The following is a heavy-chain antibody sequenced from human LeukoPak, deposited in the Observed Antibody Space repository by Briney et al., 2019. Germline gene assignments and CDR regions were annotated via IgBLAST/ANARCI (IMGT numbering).Heavy chain of an antibody. CDR2: IYHSGST. J-gene: IGHJ4*02. D-gene: IGHD3-22*01. V-gene: IGHV4-4*02. CDR1: GGSISSSNW. Sequence: SGTLSLTCAVSGGSISSSNWWSWVRQPPGKGLEWIGEIYHSGSTNYNPSLKSRVTISVDKSKNQFSLKLSSVTAADTAVFYCARGSNYYDSSGYYPRKFFDYWGQGTLVIVSS. CDR3: ARGSNYYDSSGYYPRKFFDY.